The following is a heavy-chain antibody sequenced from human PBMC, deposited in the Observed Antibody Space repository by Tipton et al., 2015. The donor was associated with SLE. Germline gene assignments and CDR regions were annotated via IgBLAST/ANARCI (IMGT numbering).Heavy chain of an antibody. J-gene: IGHJ4*02. D-gene: IGHD3-10*01. CDR2: IYTSGST. V-gene: IGHV4-61*02. CDR3: AREVRGVIIEYFDY. Sequence: TLSLTCTASGDSIKSGSYYWSWIRQPAGKGLEWIGRIYTSGSTNYNPSLKSRVTISVDTSKNQFSLKLTSVTAADTAVYYCAREVRGVIIEYFDYWGQGALVTVSS. CDR1: GDSIKSGSYY.